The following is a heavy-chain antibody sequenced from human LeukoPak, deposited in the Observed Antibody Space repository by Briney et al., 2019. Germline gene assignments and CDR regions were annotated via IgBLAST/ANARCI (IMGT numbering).Heavy chain of an antibody. V-gene: IGHV1-3*01. CDR2: INGDNGNT. D-gene: IGHD3-10*01. Sequence: EASVKVSFKTSGYNFASYTMHWLRQAPGQSPEWMGSINGDNGNTKYSEKFQGRVTFTRDTSASSAYMELSRLKSEDTAVYYCAISSSGTYDYWGQGTLVTVSS. CDR3: AISSSGTYDY. CDR1: GYNFASYT. J-gene: IGHJ4*02.